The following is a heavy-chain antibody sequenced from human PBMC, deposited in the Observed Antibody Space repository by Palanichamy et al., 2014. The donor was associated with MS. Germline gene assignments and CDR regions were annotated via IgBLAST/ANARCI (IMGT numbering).Heavy chain of an antibody. D-gene: IGHD4-17*01. V-gene: IGHV4-39*01. CDR1: GGSISNSRYY. Sequence: QLQLQESGPGLVRPSETLSLTCSVSGGSISNSRYYWGWIRQPPGKGLEWIASVIFLGSTFYNPSLKSRVTISRDTSENQFSLKLTSVTAADTAVYYCARQGASYGDYVPFFDYWGQGTLVTVSS. CDR3: ARQGASYGDYVPFFDY. CDR2: VIFLGST. J-gene: IGHJ4*02.